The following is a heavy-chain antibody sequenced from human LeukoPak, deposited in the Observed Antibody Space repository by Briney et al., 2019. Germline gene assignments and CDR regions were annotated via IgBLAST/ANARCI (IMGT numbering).Heavy chain of an antibody. V-gene: IGHV3-21*01. D-gene: IGHD3-10*01. CDR1: GFTFSSYA. J-gene: IGHJ5*02. Sequence: TGGSLRLSCTASGFTFSSYAMHWVRQAPGKGLEWVSSISSSSYIYYADSVKGRFTISRDNAKNSLYLQMNSLGAEDTAVYYCARRSDGGWFDPWGQGTLVTVSS. CDR2: ISSSSYI. CDR3: ARRSDGGWFDP.